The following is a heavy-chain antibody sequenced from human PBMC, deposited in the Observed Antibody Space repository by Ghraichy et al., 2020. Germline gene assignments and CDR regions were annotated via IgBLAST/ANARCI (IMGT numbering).Heavy chain of an antibody. D-gene: IGHD3-22*01. CDR3: ARDYFDSSGYYRYFDY. V-gene: IGHV3-33*01. Sequence: GGSLRLSCAASGFTFNSYGMHWVRQAPGKGLEWVAVIWYDGSNEYYADSVKGRFTISRDNSKNTLYLQMNSLRAEDAAVYYCARDYFDSSGYYRYFDYWGQEPWSPSPQ. CDR1: GFTFNSYG. J-gene: IGHJ4*01. CDR2: IWYDGSNE.